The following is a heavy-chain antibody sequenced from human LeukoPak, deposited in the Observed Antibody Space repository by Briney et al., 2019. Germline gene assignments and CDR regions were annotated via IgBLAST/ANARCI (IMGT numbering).Heavy chain of an antibody. CDR3: ARLRGECGGCRDY. V-gene: IGHV3-9*01. D-gene: IGHD2-15*01. J-gene: IGHJ4*02. Sequence: PGGSLRLSCAASGFTFDDYAMHWVRQAPGKGLEWVSGISWNSVNIGHEDSVKGRFTISRDNAKNSLYLQMSSLRVEDTAVYYCARLRGECGGCRDYWGQGTLVTVSS. CDR2: ISWNSVNI. CDR1: GFTFDDYA.